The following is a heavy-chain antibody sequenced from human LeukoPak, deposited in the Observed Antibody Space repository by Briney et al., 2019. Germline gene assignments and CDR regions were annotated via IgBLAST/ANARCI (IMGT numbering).Heavy chain of an antibody. D-gene: IGHD3-16*01. Sequence: SETLSLTCTVSGGSISSYYWSWIRQPPGKGLEWIGYIYYSGSTNYNPSLKSRVTISVDTSKNQFSLKLSSVTAADSAVYYCARVGWGSYYFDYWGQGTLVTVSS. CDR1: GGSISSYY. V-gene: IGHV4-59*01. CDR3: ARVGWGSYYFDY. CDR2: IYYSGST. J-gene: IGHJ4*02.